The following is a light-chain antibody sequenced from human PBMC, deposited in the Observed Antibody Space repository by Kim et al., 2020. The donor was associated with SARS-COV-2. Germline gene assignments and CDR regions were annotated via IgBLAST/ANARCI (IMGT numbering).Light chain of an antibody. V-gene: IGLV3-1*01. CDR3: QAWDSSTVV. CDR2: QDR. CDR1: KLGDKY. J-gene: IGLJ2*01. Sequence: GSPGQTASITCYGDKLGDKYACWYQQKPGQSPVLVIYQDRKRPSGIPERFSGSNSGNTATLTISGTQAMDEADYYCQAWDSSTVVFGGGTQLTVL.